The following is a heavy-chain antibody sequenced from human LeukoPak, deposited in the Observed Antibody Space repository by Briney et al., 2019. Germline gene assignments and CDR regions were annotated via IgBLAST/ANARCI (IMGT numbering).Heavy chain of an antibody. V-gene: IGHV3-74*01. J-gene: IGHJ4*02. CDR2: IASDGSST. CDR1: GFTFSSYW. D-gene: IGHD4-23*01. CDR3: ARGRPHGNDY. Sequence: GGSLRLSCAASGFTFSSYWMNWVRQAPGKGLVWVSRIASDGSSTTYADSVMGRFSISRDNAKNTLYLQMNSLRVEDTAVYYCARGRPHGNDYWGQGTLVTVSS.